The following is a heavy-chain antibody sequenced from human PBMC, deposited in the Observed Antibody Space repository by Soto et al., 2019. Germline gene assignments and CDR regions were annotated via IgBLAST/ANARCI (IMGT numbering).Heavy chain of an antibody. J-gene: IGHJ4*02. D-gene: IGHD6-6*01. V-gene: IGHV4-59*08. CDR3: ARGIAARPVLFDY. CDR1: GGSISSYY. Sequence: SETLSLTCTVSGGSISSYYWSWIRQPPGKGLEWIGYIYYSGSTNYNPSLKSRVTISVDTSKNQFSLKLSSVTAADTAVYYCARGIAARPVLFDYWGQGTLVTVSS. CDR2: IYYSGST.